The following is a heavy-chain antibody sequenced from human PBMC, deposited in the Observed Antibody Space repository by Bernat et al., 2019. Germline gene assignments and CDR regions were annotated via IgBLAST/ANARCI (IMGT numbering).Heavy chain of an antibody. Sequence: CTFSGFSLSTTQLGVGWVRQPPGETLEFLALIYWAYDKRYSPSLRSRLTIIKDTSKNQVFLTMTNLDPVDTATYFGAHRLVPYVTSCNEAYFDYWGPGILV. J-gene: IGHJ4*02. CDR1: GFSLSTTQLG. CDR2: IYWAYDK. V-gene: IGHV2-5*02. D-gene: IGHD2-2*01. CDR3: AHRLVPYVTSCNEAYFDY.